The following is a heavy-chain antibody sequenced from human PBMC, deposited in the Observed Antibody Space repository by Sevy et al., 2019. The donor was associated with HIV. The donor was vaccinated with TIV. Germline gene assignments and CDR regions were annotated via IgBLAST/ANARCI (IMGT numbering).Heavy chain of an antibody. V-gene: IGHV3-7*01. CDR3: AREAQQLVRGYHYGMDV. D-gene: IGHD6-13*01. CDR2: IKQDGSEK. Sequence: GGSLRLSCAASGFTFSSYWMSWVRQAPGKGLEWVANIKQDGSEKYYVDSVKGRFTISRDNAKNSLYRQMNSLRAEDTAVYYCAREAQQLVRGYHYGMDVWGQGTTVTVSS. J-gene: IGHJ6*02. CDR1: GFTFSSYW.